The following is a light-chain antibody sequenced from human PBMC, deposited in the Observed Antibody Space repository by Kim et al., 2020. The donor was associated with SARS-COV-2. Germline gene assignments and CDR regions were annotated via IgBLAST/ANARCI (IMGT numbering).Light chain of an antibody. CDR1: QSVSSN. CDR3: QQYNNRPPLT. Sequence: SPGESATLSCRASQSVSSNLAWYQQKPGQAPRLLIYGTSTRATGIPARFSGSGSGTDFTLTISSLQSEDFAVYYCQQYNNRPPLTFGQGTKVDIK. CDR2: GTS. V-gene: IGKV3-15*01. J-gene: IGKJ1*01.